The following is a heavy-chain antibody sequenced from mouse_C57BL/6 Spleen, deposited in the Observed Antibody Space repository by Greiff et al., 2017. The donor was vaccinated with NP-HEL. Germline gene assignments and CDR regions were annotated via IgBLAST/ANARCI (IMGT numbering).Heavy chain of an antibody. D-gene: IGHD4-1*01. V-gene: IGHV2-5*01. CDR1: GFSLTSYG. CDR2: IWRGGST. J-gene: IGHJ4*01. CDR3: AKTDWRGAMDY. Sequence: VKLVESGPGLVQPSQSLSITCTVSGFSLTSYGVHWVRQSPGKGLEWLGLIWRGGSTDYNAAFMSRLSITKDNSKSQVFFKMNRLQADDTARYYCAKTDWRGAMDYWGQGTSVTVSS.